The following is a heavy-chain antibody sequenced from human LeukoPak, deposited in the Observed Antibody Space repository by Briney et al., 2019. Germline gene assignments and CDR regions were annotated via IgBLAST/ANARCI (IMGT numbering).Heavy chain of an antibody. Sequence: GGSLRLSCAASGFTFSSYSMNWVRQAPGKGLEWVSSISSSSSYIYYADSVKGRFTISRDNAKNSLYLQMNSLRAEDTAVYYCARDRFFDPPKDYSNYVLSGAHDAFDIWGQGTMVTVSS. CDR2: ISSSSSYI. J-gene: IGHJ3*02. CDR3: ARDRFFDPPKDYSNYVLSGAHDAFDI. D-gene: IGHD4-11*01. CDR1: GFTFSSYS. V-gene: IGHV3-21*01.